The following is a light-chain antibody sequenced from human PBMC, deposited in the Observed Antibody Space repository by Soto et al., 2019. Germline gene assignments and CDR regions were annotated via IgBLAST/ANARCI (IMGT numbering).Light chain of an antibody. CDR2: GAS. J-gene: IGKJ5*01. Sequence: EILMTQSPATLSVSPGERANLSCRASQSVSSDLAWYQQKPGQAPRLLIYGASTRATGIPDRFSGSGSGTGFTLTISRLEPEDFAVYYCQQCGCSPPPITSGQGTRLEIK. CDR3: QQCGCSPPPIT. V-gene: IGKV3-20*01. CDR1: QSVSSD.